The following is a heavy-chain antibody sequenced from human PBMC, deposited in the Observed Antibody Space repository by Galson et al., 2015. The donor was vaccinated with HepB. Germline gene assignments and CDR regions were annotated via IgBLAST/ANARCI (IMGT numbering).Heavy chain of an antibody. CDR3: ARSARIAPTPDY. CDR1: GYTFTSYD. J-gene: IGHJ4*02. CDR2: MNPNSGNT. Sequence: SVKVSCKASGYTFTSYDINWVRQATGQGLEWMGWMNPNSGNTGYAQKFQGRVTMTRNTSISTAYMELSSLRSEDTAVYYCARSARIAPTPDYWGQGTLVTVSS. D-gene: IGHD6-13*01. V-gene: IGHV1-8*01.